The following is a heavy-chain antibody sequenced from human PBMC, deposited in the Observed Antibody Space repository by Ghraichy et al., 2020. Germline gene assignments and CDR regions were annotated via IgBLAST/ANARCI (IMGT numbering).Heavy chain of an antibody. CDR1: GFTFSNAW. D-gene: IGHD1-26*01. Sequence: ETLSLTCAASGFTFSNAWMSWVRQAPGKGLEWVGRIKSKTDGGTTDYAAPVKGRFTISRDDSKNTLYLQMNSLKTEDTAVYYCTTGYSGSDHLAIWGQGTMVTVSS. CDR2: IKSKTDGGTT. CDR3: TTGYSGSDHLAI. V-gene: IGHV3-15*01. J-gene: IGHJ3*02.